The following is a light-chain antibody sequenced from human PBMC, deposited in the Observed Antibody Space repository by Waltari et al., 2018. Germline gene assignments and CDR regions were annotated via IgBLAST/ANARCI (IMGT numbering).Light chain of an antibody. CDR1: SSNIGPYY. Sequence: QSVLTQPPSTSGTPGQRVTISCSGSSSNIGPYYVYWYHQLPGTAPKLLIYRNNQRPSGVPDRFCGAKSGASASLAISGLRSEDEADYYCATWDDSLTAWVFGGGTKLTVL. CDR3: ATWDDSLTAWV. CDR2: RNN. J-gene: IGLJ3*02. V-gene: IGLV1-47*01.